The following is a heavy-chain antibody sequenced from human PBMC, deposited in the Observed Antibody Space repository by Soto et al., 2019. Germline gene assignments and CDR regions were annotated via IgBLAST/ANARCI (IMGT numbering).Heavy chain of an antibody. CDR2: ISGTDDYT. Sequence: GSLRLSCAASGFTFSNFAMTWVRQAPGEGLEWVSSISGTDDYTYYADSVKGRFTISRDSSQNTVYLQMNSLTAGDTALYYCAKATATGGGAFDICGQGTMVTVSS. D-gene: IGHD2-8*02. J-gene: IGHJ3*02. CDR3: AKATATGGGAFDI. V-gene: IGHV3-23*01. CDR1: GFTFSNFA.